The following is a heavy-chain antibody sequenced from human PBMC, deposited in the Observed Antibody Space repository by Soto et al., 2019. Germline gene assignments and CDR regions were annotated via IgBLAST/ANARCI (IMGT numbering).Heavy chain of an antibody. J-gene: IGHJ6*02. CDR1: GYTFTSYG. D-gene: IGHD3-22*01. V-gene: IGHV1-18*01. Sequence: ASVKVSCKASGYTFTSYGISWVRQAPGQGLEWMGWISAYNGNTNYAQKLQGRVTMTTDTSTSTAYMELRSLRSDDTAVYYCARYDSGVYSVYYYGRDVWGQGTTVTVSS. CDR2: ISAYNGNT. CDR3: ARYDSGVYSVYYYGRDV.